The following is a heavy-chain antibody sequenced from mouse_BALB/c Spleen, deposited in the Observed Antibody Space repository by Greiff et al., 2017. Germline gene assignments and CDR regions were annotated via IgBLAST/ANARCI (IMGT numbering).Heavy chain of an antibody. D-gene: IGHD2-4*01. J-gene: IGHJ1*01. CDR3: ARCYDYSYWYFDV. CDR2: IDPANGNT. Sequence: VQLKQSGAELVKPGASVKLSCTASGFNIKDTYMHWVKQRPEQGLEWIGRIDPANGNTKYDPKFQGKATITADTSSNTAYLQLSSLTSEDTAVYYCARCYDYSYWYFDVWGAGTTVTVAS. CDR1: GFNIKDTY. V-gene: IGHV14-3*02.